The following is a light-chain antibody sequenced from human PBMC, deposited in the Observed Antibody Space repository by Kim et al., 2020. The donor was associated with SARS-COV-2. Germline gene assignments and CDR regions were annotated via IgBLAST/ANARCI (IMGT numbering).Light chain of an antibody. Sequence: GHTITFSCTGPSSHVSGYNFVSWYQLHPGKAPKHMIYVVSNRRSGVSNRFAGAKSGNTPSLTISALQAEDEADYYCSSYTISSTHLFGGGTKLTVL. J-gene: IGLJ2*01. CDR3: SSYTISSTHL. CDR1: SSHVSGYNF. V-gene: IGLV2-14*03. CDR2: VVS.